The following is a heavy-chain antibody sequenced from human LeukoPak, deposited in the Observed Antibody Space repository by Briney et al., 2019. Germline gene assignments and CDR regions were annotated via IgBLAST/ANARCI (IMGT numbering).Heavy chain of an antibody. CDR2: ISSSSSYI. D-gene: IGHD3-22*01. CDR1: GFTFSSYS. V-gene: IGHV3-21*01. Sequence: GGSLRLSCAASGFTFSSYSMNWVRQAPGKGLEWVSSISSSSSYIYYADSVKGRFTISRDNAKNSLYLQMSSLRAEDTAVYYCARDFHYYDSSGYQNWFDPWGQGTLVTVSS. CDR3: ARDFHYYDSSGYQNWFDP. J-gene: IGHJ5*02.